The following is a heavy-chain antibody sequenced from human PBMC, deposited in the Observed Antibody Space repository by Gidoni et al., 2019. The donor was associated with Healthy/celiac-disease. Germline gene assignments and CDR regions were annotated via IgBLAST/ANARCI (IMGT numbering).Heavy chain of an antibody. CDR1: GFTFSSYW. V-gene: IGHV3-7*03. CDR3: AREAVVVVAATIYYYYYGMDV. CDR2: MKQDGSEK. Sequence: EVQLVESGGGLVQPGGSLRLSCAASGFTFSSYWMSGVRQAPGKGLEGVANMKQDGSEKYYVDSVKGRFTISRDNAKNSLYLQMNSLRAEDTAVYYCAREAVVVVAATIYYYYYGMDVWGQGTTVTVSS. J-gene: IGHJ6*02. D-gene: IGHD2-15*01.